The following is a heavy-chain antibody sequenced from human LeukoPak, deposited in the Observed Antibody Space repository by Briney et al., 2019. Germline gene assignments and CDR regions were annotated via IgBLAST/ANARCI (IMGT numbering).Heavy chain of an antibody. V-gene: IGHV3-7*01. CDR2: IKPDGSEK. CDR1: GFMFSTYW. J-gene: IGHJ5*01. Sequence: PGGSLRLSCAASGFMFSTYWMSWVRQAPGKGLEWVATIKPDGSEKYYVDSVTGRFTISRDNAKNSLSLQMSSLRAEDTAVYYCARARLDSWSQGSLVTVSS. CDR3: ARARLDS.